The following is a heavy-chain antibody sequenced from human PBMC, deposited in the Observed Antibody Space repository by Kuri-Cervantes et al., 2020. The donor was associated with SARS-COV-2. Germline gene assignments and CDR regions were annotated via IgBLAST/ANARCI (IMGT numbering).Heavy chain of an antibody. J-gene: IGHJ4*02. CDR1: GFTFSSYW. CDR3: ARHPKTIPQYHFDY. Sequence: GGSLRLSCAASGFTFSSYWMSWVRQAPGKGLEWVANIKQDGSEKYYVDSVKGRFTISRDNAKNSLYLQMNSLRAEDTAVYYCARHPKTIPQYHFDYWGQGTLVTVSS. CDR2: IKQDGSEK. V-gene: IGHV3-7*05. D-gene: IGHD2/OR15-2a*01.